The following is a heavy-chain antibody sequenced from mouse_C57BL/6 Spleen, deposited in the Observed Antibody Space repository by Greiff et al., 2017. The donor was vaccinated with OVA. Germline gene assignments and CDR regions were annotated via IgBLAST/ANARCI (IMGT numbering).Heavy chain of an antibody. D-gene: IGHD1-2*01. CDR3: ARSPLSFWYFDV. J-gene: IGHJ1*03. CDR1: GYAFSSYW. Sequence: VQLQQSGAELVKPGASVKISCKASGYAFSSYWMNWVKQRPGKGLEWIGQIYPGDGDTNYNGKFKGKATLTADKSSSTAYMQLSSLTSEDSAVYFCARSPLSFWYFDVWGTGTTVTVSS. V-gene: IGHV1-80*01. CDR2: IYPGDGDT.